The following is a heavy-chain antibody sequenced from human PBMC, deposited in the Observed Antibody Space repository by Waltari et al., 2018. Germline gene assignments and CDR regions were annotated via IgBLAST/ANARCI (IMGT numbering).Heavy chain of an antibody. V-gene: IGHV4-39*01. Sequence: QLQLQESGPGLVKPSETLSLPCAVAGGHITSIRHYWGWIRQPPGQGLEWIGTISYTGATYSSPSLKSRVTISRDTSKNQLSLTLGSVTAADTALYYCATYIGASVGTAAFDVWGQGTMVTVSS. CDR3: ATYIGASVGTAAFDV. J-gene: IGHJ3*01. CDR2: ISYTGAT. D-gene: IGHD5-12*01. CDR1: GGHITSIRHY.